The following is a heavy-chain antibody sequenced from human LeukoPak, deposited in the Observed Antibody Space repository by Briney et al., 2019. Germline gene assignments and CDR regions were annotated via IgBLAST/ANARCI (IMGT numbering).Heavy chain of an antibody. CDR2: ITSNSATI. CDR1: GFTFSVYS. V-gene: IGHV3-48*02. CDR3: ARSVGGHFDY. J-gene: IGHJ4*02. D-gene: IGHD3-16*01. Sequence: GGSLRLSCAACGFTFSVYSMNWVRQPPGMGLEWVSYITSNSATIQYADSVKGRFTISRDNAKNSLSLQMNSLRDEDTAVYYCARSVGGHFDYWGQGMLVTVSS.